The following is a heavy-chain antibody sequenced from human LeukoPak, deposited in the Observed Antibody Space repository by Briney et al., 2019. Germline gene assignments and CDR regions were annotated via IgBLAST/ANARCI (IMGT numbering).Heavy chain of an antibody. Sequence: ASVKVSCKASGYTFTGYYMHWVRQAPGQGLEWMGWIDPNSGGTNYAQKFQGRVTMTRDTSISTAYMELSSLKSDDTAVYYCARVAVRVVVVPTTLLYWGQGTLVTVSS. CDR3: ARVAVRVVVVPTTLLY. J-gene: IGHJ4*02. CDR2: IDPNSGGT. CDR1: GYTFTGYY. V-gene: IGHV1-2*02. D-gene: IGHD2-15*01.